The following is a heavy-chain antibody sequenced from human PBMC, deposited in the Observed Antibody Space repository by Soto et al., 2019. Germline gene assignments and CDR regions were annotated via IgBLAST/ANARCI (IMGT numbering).Heavy chain of an antibody. D-gene: IGHD5-12*01. V-gene: IGHV4-59*08. CDR2: IYYSGST. CDR1: GGSISSYY. Sequence: PSETLSLTCTVSGGSISSYYWSWIRQPPGKGLEWIGYIYYSGSTNYNPSLKSRVTISVDTSKNQFSLKLSSVTAADTAVYYCARHPTDGYNPILPFYFDYWGQGTLVTVSS. J-gene: IGHJ4*02. CDR3: ARHPTDGYNPILPFYFDY.